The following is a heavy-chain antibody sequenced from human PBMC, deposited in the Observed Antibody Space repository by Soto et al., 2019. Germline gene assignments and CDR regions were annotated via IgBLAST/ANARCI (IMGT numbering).Heavy chain of an antibody. CDR1: GFTFSSYA. CDR3: AKTLQGEFQDLYFFDD. J-gene: IGHJ4*02. Sequence: GSLRLSCAASGFTFSSYAMSWVRQAPGKGLEWVSAISGSGGSTYYADSVKGRFTISRDNSKNTLYLQMNSLRAEDTAVYYCAKTLQGEFQDLYFFDDWGLGSLVIVSS. D-gene: IGHD3-16*01. CDR2: ISGSGGST. V-gene: IGHV3-23*01.